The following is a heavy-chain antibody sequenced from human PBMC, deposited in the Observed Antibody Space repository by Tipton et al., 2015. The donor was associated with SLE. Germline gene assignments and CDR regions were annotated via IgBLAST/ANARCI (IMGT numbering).Heavy chain of an antibody. Sequence: TLSLTCTVSGGITSDDYYWSWIRQPAGKGLEWIGRIYTSGSTSGSTIYNPSLKSRVTISIDTSKNQFSLKLSSVTAADTAMYYCAGAEVHYFYYYYMDVWGRGTTVTVSS. CDR2: IYTSGSTSGST. V-gene: IGHV4-61*02. D-gene: IGHD2/OR15-2a*01. J-gene: IGHJ6*03. CDR3: AGAEVHYFYYYYMDV. CDR1: GGITSDDYY.